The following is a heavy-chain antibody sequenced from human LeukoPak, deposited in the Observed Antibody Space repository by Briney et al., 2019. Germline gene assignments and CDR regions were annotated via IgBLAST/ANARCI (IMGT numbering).Heavy chain of an antibody. D-gene: IGHD2-15*01. CDR3: ARDRERHCSGGSCSTDY. J-gene: IGHJ4*02. Sequence: GGSLRLSCAASGFTFSSYWMSWVRQAPGKGLEWVANIKQDGSEKYYVDSVKGRFTISRDNAKNSLYLQMDSLRAEDTAVYYCARDRERHCSGGSCSTDYWGQGTLVTVSS. CDR2: IKQDGSEK. CDR1: GFTFSSYW. V-gene: IGHV3-7*01.